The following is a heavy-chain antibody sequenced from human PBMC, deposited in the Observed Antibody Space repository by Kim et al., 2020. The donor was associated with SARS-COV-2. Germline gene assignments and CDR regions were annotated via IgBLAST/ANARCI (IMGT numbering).Heavy chain of an antibody. CDR1: GGSISSYY. CDR3: ARTSDIVVVTATGDAFDI. D-gene: IGHD2-21*02. J-gene: IGHJ3*02. V-gene: IGHV4-59*01. Sequence: SETLSLTCTVSGGSISSYYWSWIRQPPGKGLEWIGYIYYSGSTNYNPSLKSRVTISVDTSKNQFSLKLSSVTAADTAVYYCARTSDIVVVTATGDAFDIWGQGTMVTVSS. CDR2: IYYSGST.